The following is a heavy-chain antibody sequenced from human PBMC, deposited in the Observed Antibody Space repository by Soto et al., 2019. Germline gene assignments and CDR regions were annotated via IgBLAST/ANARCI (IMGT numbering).Heavy chain of an antibody. CDR3: ARVRRYSWTPQEIDFDY. J-gene: IGHJ4*02. V-gene: IGHV1-18*01. CDR2: ISAYNGNT. D-gene: IGHD5-18*01. CDR1: GYTFTSYG. Sequence: QVQLVQSGAEVKKPGASVKVSCKASGYTFTSYGISWVRQAPGQGLEWMGWISAYNGNTNYTQKLQGRVTMTTDTSTSTAYMELRSLRSDDTAVYYCARVRRYSWTPQEIDFDYWGQGTLVTVSS.